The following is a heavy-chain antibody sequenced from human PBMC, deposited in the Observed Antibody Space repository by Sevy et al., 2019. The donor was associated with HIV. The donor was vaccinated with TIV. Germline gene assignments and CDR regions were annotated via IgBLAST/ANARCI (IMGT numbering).Heavy chain of an antibody. CDR3: ARSGDLRSSWYFDY. Sequence: SETLSLTCTVSGGSISSYYWSWIRQPPGKGLEWIGYIYYSGSTNYNPSLKSRVTISVDTSKNQFSLKLGLGTAADTAVYYCARSGDLRSSWYFDYWGQGTLVTVSS. CDR2: IYYSGST. D-gene: IGHD6-13*01. V-gene: IGHV4-59*01. CDR1: GGSISSYY. J-gene: IGHJ4*02.